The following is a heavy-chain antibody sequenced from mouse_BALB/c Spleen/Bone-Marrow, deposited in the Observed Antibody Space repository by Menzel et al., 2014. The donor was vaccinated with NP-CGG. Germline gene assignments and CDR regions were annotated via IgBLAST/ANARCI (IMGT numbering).Heavy chain of an antibody. V-gene: IGHV1-4*01. CDR3: ARRRDDFDY. CDR1: GYTFTSYT. Sequence: VKLMESGAELARPGASVKMSCKASGYTFTSYTVHWVKQRPGQGLEWIGYINPSSGYTNYNQKFKDKATLTADKSSSTAYMQLSSLTSEDSAVYYCARRRDDFDYWDQGTTLTVSS. J-gene: IGHJ2*01. CDR2: INPSSGYT.